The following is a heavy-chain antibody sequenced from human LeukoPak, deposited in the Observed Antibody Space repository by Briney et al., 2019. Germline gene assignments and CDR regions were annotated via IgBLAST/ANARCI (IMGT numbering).Heavy chain of an antibody. CDR3: ARDRIAVAAPLPYYYYHGMDV. Sequence: GASVKVSCKASGYTFTSYGISWVRQALGQGLEWMGWISAYNGNTNYAQKLQGRVTMTTDTSTSTAYMELRSLRSDDTAVYYCARDRIAVAAPLPYYYYHGMDVWGQGTTVTVSS. CDR2: ISAYNGNT. D-gene: IGHD6-19*01. V-gene: IGHV1-18*01. J-gene: IGHJ6*02. CDR1: GYTFTSYG.